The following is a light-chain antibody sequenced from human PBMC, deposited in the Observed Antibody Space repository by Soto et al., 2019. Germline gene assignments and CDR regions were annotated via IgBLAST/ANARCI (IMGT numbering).Light chain of an antibody. Sequence: SVLTQPASVSGSPGQSITISCTGTSSDVGSYNLVSWYQQHPGKAPKLMIYEVSKRPSWVSNRFSGSKSGNTASLTISGLQAEDEADYYCCSYAVSSTSWVFGGGTKLTVL. J-gene: IGLJ3*02. CDR1: SSDVGSYNL. V-gene: IGLV2-23*02. CDR2: EVS. CDR3: CSYAVSSTSWV.